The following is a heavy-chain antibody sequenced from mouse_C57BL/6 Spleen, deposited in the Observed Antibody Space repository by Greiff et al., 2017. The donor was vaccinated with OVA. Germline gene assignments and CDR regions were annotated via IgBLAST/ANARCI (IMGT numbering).Heavy chain of an antibody. CDR3: ARYHYYAMDY. V-gene: IGHV1-82*01. CDR2: IYPGDGDT. J-gene: IGHJ4*01. CDR1: GYAFSSSW. Sequence: QVQLKQSGPELVKPGASVKISCKASGYAFSSSWMNWVKQRPGKGLEWIGRIYPGDGDTNYNGKFKGKATLTADKSSSTAYMQLSSLTSEDSAVYFCARYHYYAMDYWGQGTSVTVSS.